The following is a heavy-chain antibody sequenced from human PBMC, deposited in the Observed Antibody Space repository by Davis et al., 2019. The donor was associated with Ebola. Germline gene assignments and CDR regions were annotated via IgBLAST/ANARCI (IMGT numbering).Heavy chain of an antibody. CDR1: GFTFGDYA. CDR3: AKDKGSGYYNEANMKNFYYYYAMDV. CDR2: ISWHTVKT. D-gene: IGHD5-12*01. J-gene: IGHJ6*04. V-gene: IGHV3-9*01. Sequence: GGSLRLSCEASGFTFGDYAMHWVRQPPGQGLEWVASISWHTVKTGYSDSVKGRFTISRDNAKKSLYLEMNNVKLEDAASYYCAKDKGSGYYNEANMKNFYYYYAMDVWGKGTTVTVSS.